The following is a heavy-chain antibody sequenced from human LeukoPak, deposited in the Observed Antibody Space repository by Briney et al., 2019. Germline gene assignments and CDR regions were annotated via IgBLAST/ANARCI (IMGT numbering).Heavy chain of an antibody. CDR3: AHKGEVGATTRYFQN. V-gene: IGHV2-5*02. Sequence: SGPTLVKPTQTLTLTCTFSGFSLSTSGVGVGWIRQPPGKALEWLALIYWDDDKRYSPSLKSRLTITKDTSKNQVVLTMTNMDPVDTATYFCAHKGEVGATTRYFQNWGQGTLVTVSS. D-gene: IGHD1-26*01. J-gene: IGHJ1*01. CDR2: IYWDDDK. CDR1: GFSLSTSGVG.